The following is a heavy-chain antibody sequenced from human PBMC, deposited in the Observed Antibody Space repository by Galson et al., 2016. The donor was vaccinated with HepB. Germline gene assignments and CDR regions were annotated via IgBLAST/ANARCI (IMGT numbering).Heavy chain of an antibody. Sequence: ETLSLTCAVFDGTFNGYYWTWIRQPPGKGVEWHGKINHSGNTKYNSSLKSRVNLSVDMSKKQFTLELTSVAAADTAIYYCARGTYYDSATRFDPWGQGTPVTVAS. CDR3: ARGTYYDSATRFDP. CDR2: INHSGNT. V-gene: IGHV4-34*01. D-gene: IGHD3-3*01. CDR1: DGTFNGYY. J-gene: IGHJ5*02.